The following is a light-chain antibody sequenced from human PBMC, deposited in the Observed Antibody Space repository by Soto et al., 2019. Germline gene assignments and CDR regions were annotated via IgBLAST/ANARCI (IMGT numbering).Light chain of an antibody. CDR1: QDIRDG. CDR2: GAS. Sequence: DIQMTQSPSTLSASVRDRVTFTCRASQDIRDGLAWFQQKPGKAPKTLIFGASILESGVPSRFSGIVFGTDFTLTISSLLPEDFATYFWQLYCFYPLPFVGGTEVEI. J-gene: IGKJ4*02. V-gene: IGKV1-16*01. CDR3: QLYCFYPLP.